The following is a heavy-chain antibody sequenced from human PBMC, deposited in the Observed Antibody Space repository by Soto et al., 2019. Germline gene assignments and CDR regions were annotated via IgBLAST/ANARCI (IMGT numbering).Heavy chain of an antibody. J-gene: IGHJ4*02. Sequence: QLQLQQSGPGLVKPSETLSLTCTGSGGSISSSSHYWGWILQPPGKGLEWVGTLYYSGRRYYNPYLNLRVTMSVHTSKNPCSMDLTSVTAAYTAVYYCGRAPAGVVEPFDYWGQGILVTVSS. CDR3: GRAPAGVVEPFDY. D-gene: IGHD3-3*01. V-gene: IGHV4-39*01. CDR2: LYYSGRR. CDR1: GGSISSSSHY.